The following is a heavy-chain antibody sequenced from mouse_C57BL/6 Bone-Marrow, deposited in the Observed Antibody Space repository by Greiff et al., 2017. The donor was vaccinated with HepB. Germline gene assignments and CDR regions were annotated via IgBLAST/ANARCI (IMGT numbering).Heavy chain of an antibody. J-gene: IGHJ3*01. D-gene: IGHD4-1*01. CDR3: ARMGNWDPETFAY. CDR2: IWWDDDK. V-gene: IGHV8-8*01. CDR1: GFSLSTFGMG. Sequence: QVTLKASGPGILQPSQTLSLTCSFSGFSLSTFGMGVGWIRQPSGKGLEWLAHIWWDDDKYYNPALKSRLTISKDTSKNQVFLKIANVDTADTATYYCARMGNWDPETFAYWGQGTLVTVSA.